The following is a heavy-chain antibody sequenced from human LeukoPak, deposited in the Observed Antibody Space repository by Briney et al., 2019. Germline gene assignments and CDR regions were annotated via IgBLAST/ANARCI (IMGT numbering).Heavy chain of an antibody. CDR3: ARDISSRYFDL. CDR1: GFTFSSYG. J-gene: IGHJ4*02. CDR2: VSYAGTNK. Sequence: PGGSLRLSCAASGFTFSSYGMHWVRQAPGKGLEWVAVVSYAGTNKYYADSVKGRFTISRDNSKNTLYLQMNSLRAEDTAVHYCARDISSRYFDLWGQGTLVTVSS. V-gene: IGHV3-33*01.